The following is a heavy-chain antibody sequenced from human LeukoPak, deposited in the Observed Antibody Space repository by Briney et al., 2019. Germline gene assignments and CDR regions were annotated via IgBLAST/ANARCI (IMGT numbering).Heavy chain of an antibody. V-gene: IGHV3-43*02. D-gene: IGHD3-10*01. CDR1: GFTFDDYA. CDR3: ARDLHGSGRYDY. CDR2: ISGDGGST. Sequence: GGALRLSCAASGFTFDDYAMHWVRHAPGKGLEWVSLISGDGGSTYYADSVKGRFTISRDNAKNSLYLQMNNLRAEDTAVYYCARDLHGSGRYDYWGQGTLVTVSS. J-gene: IGHJ4*02.